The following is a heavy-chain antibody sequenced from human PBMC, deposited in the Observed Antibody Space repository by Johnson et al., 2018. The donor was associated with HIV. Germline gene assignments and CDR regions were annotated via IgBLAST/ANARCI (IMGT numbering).Heavy chain of an antibody. CDR1: GFTVSSNY. Sequence: VQLVESGGGLIQPGGSLRLSCAASGFTVSSNYMSWVRQAPGKGLEWVSAIYSAGSTYYADSVKGRFTISRDNSKNTLYLQMNSLRGEDTAVYYCARECEPAGLAFDIWGQGTMVTVSS. V-gene: IGHV3-66*03. D-gene: IGHD1-14*01. CDR2: IYSAGST. J-gene: IGHJ3*02. CDR3: ARECEPAGLAFDI.